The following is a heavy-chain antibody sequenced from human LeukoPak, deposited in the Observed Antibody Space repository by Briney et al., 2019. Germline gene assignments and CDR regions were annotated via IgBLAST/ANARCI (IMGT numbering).Heavy chain of an antibody. CDR2: ISGSGGST. J-gene: IGHJ6*02. D-gene: IGHD2-15*01. CDR3: AKSSGGLYYYYGMDV. CDR1: GFTFSSYA. V-gene: IGHV3-23*01. Sequence: GGSLRLSCAASGFTFSSYAMSWVRQAPGKGLEWVSAISGSGGSTYYADSVKGRFTISRDNSKNTLYLQMSSLRAEDTAVYYCAKSSGGLYYYYGMDVWGQGTTVTVSS.